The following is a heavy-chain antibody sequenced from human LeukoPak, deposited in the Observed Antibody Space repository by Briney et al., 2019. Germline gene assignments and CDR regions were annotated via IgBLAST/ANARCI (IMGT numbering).Heavy chain of an antibody. D-gene: IGHD3-10*01. CDR3: ARTSRHFYGSGTNLTPWPAGMDV. J-gene: IGHJ6*02. CDR2: IYYSGSST. CDR1: GGSISGFF. Sequence: SETLSLTCTVSGGSISGFFWTWIRQPPGGELEWIGSIYYSGSSTKYNPSLKSRVTISVDTSKSQFSLNLDSATAADTAVYYCARTSRHFYGSGTNLTPWPAGMDVWGQGTTVTVSS. V-gene: IGHV4-59*01.